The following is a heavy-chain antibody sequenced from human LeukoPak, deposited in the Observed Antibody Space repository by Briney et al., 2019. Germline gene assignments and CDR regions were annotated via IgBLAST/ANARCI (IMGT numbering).Heavy chain of an antibody. Sequence: GASVKVSCKASGYTFTDYYLHWVRQAPGQGLEWMGIINPSGGSTSYAQRFQGRVTMTSDTSTNTVYMELSSLRSEDTAVYYCARAPEWLPLDYWGQGTLVTVSS. CDR2: INPSGGST. CDR3: ARAPEWLPLDY. D-gene: IGHD3-3*01. J-gene: IGHJ4*02. CDR1: GYTFTDYY. V-gene: IGHV1-46*01.